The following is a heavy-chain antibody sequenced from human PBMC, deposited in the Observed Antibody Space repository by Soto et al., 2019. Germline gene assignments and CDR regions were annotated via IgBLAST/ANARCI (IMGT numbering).Heavy chain of an antibody. V-gene: IGHV4-59*01. CDR3: ARVSSYYDFWSAPYYFDY. J-gene: IGHJ4*02. CDR2: IYYSGST. D-gene: IGHD3-3*01. Sequence: SETLYLTCTVSGGSISSYYWSWIRQPPGKGLEWIGYIYYSGSTNYNPSLTSRVTISVDTSKNQFSLKLSSVTAADTAVYYCARVSSYYDFWSAPYYFDYWGQGTLVTVSS. CDR1: GGSISSYY.